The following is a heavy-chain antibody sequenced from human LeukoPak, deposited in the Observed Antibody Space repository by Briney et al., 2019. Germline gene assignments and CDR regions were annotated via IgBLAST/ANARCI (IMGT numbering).Heavy chain of an antibody. CDR3: ARGKLSMRATGDFDY. CDR1: GGSINSYY. Sequence: LSLTCTVSGGSINSYYWSWIRQAPGKGLEWVSYISSSGSTIYYADSVKGRFTISRDNAKNSLYLQMNSLRAEDTAVYYCARGKLSMRATGDFDYWGQGTLVTVSS. V-gene: IGHV3-11*01. J-gene: IGHJ4*02. D-gene: IGHD5-12*01. CDR2: ISSSGSTI.